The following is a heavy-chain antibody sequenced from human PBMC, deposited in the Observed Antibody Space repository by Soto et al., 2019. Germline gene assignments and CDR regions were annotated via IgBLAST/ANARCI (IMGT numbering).Heavy chain of an antibody. CDR1: GGTFSSYA. Sequence: SVKVSCKASGGTFSSYAISWVRQAPGQGLEWMGGIIPIFGTANYAQKFRGRVTITADESTSTAYMELSSLRSEDTAVYYCARVEIVGAAYYYYGMDVWGQGTTVTVSS. J-gene: IGHJ6*01. V-gene: IGHV1-69*13. CDR3: ARVEIVGAAYYYYGMDV. CDR2: IIPIFGTA. D-gene: IGHD1-26*01.